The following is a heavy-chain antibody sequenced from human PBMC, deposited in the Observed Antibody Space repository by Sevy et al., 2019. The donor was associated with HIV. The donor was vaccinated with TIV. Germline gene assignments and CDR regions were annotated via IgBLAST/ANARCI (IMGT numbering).Heavy chain of an antibody. D-gene: IGHD2-21*02. J-gene: IGHJ4*02. Sequence: GGSLRLSCAASGFTFSNAWMSWVRQAPGKGLEWVGRIKSKTDGGTTDYAAPVKGRFTISRDDSKNTLYLQMNSLKTEDTAVYYGTSRPRIVVVTADHDYWGQGTLVTVSS. CDR2: IKSKTDGGTT. CDR1: GFTFSNAW. CDR3: TSRPRIVVVTADHDY. V-gene: IGHV3-15*01.